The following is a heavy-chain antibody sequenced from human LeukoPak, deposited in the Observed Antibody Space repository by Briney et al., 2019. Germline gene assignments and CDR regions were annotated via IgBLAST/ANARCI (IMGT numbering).Heavy chain of an antibody. CDR2: INPNSGGT. CDR1: GYTFTGYY. CDR3: ARGSVVPAARTYYGMDV. V-gene: IGHV1-2*02. J-gene: IGHJ6*02. Sequence: GASVKVSCKASGYTFTGYYMHWVRQAPGQGLEWMGWINPNSGGTNYAQKFQGRVTVTRDTSISTAYMELSRLRSDDTAVYYCARGSVVPAARTYYGMDVWGQGTTVTVSS. D-gene: IGHD2-2*01.